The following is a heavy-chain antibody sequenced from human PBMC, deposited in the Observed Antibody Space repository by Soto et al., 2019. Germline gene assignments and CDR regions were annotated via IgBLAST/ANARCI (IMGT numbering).Heavy chain of an antibody. Sequence: SETLSLTCTVSGGSISGYYWSWIRQPPGKGLEWIGYIYYSGSTNYNPSLKSRVTISVDTSKNQFSLKLSSVTAADTAVYYCARAGDSSDYYYQIDYWGQGTLVTVSS. CDR2: IYYSGST. D-gene: IGHD3-22*01. V-gene: IGHV4-59*01. CDR3: ARAGDSSDYYYQIDY. CDR1: GGSISGYY. J-gene: IGHJ4*02.